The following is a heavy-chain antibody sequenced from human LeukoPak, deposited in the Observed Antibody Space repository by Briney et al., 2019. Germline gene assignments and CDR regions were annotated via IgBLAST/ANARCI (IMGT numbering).Heavy chain of an antibody. CDR2: ITGHDTST. CDR3: ANGRLEQCNGAICYPFDN. CDR1: GLTFSSNA. J-gene: IGHJ4*02. D-gene: IGHD2-15*01. Sequence: AGSLTLSCAASGLTFSSNAMNWGRQSQAQGLELVSIITGHDTSTYYANSVKGRFTVSRDNSKNTVSLQMNSLTAEDTAVYYCANGRLEQCNGAICYPFDNWGQGILVTVSP. V-gene: IGHV3-23*01.